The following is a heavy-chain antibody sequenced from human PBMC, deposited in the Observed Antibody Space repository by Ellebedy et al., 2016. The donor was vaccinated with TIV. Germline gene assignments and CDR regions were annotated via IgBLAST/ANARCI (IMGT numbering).Heavy chain of an antibody. V-gene: IGHV3-23*01. D-gene: IGHD1-1*01. Sequence: GGSLRLSCAASGFTFSNYAMHWVRQAPGKGLEWISAIGGSDTRTYYADSVKGRFTIYRDNSKNTLYLQMNSLTADDTAVYYCARADTGGPTAAASWGQGSLVTVSS. CDR3: ARADTGGPTAAAS. CDR1: GFTFSNYA. J-gene: IGHJ5*02. CDR2: IGGSDTRT.